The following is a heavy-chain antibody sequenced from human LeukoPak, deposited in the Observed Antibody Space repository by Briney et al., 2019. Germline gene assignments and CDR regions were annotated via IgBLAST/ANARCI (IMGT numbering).Heavy chain of an antibody. Sequence: GGSLRLSCAASGFTLSDSVMHWVRQASGQGLEWVGRIRSKTNNYATAYAASVNGRFTISRDDSKNTAYLQMNSLRAEDTAVYYCARDLKTISAMDVWGQGTTVTVSS. V-gene: IGHV3-73*01. J-gene: IGHJ6*02. CDR3: ARDLKTISAMDV. CDR2: IRSKTNNYAT. D-gene: IGHD6-25*01. CDR1: GFTLSDSV.